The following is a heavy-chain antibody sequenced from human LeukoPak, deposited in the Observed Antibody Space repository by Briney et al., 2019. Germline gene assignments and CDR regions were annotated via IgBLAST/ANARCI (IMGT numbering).Heavy chain of an antibody. J-gene: IGHJ4*02. CDR1: GGSISSSSYY. CDR3: ALYDSSGYYPSGATGFDY. Sequence: SETLSLTCTVSGGSISSSSYYWGWIRQPPGKGLEWIGYIYYSGSTNYNPSLKSRVTISVDTSKNQFSLKLSSVTAADTAVYYCALYDSSGYYPSGATGFDYWGQGTLVTVSS. CDR2: IYYSGST. V-gene: IGHV4-61*05. D-gene: IGHD3-22*01.